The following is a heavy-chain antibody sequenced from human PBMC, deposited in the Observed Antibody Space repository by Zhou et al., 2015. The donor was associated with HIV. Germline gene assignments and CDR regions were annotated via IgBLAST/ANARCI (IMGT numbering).Heavy chain of an antibody. CDR1: GGTFSSYA. J-gene: IGHJ6*03. CDR3: ARDRPREEYCSGGSCYVPNYYYYYMDV. Sequence: QVQLVQSGAEVKKPGSSVKVSCKASGGTFSSYAISWVRQAPGQGLEWMGGIIPIFGTANYAQKFQGRVTITADESTSTAYMELSSLRSEDTAVYYCARDRPREEYCSGGSCYVPNYYYYYMDVWGKGTTVTVSS. CDR2: IIPIFGTA. V-gene: IGHV1-69*12. D-gene: IGHD2-15*01.